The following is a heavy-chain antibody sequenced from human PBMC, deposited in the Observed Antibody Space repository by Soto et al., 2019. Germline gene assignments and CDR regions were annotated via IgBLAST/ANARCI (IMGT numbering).Heavy chain of an antibody. CDR3: ARGFKIFAGTTDYYYYYGMDV. D-gene: IGHD1-1*01. V-gene: IGHV4-34*01. Sequence: PSETLSLTCAVYGGSFSGYYWGWIRQPPGKGLEWIGEINHSGSTNYNPSLKSRVTISVDTSKNQFSLKLSSVTAADTAVYYCARGFKIFAGTTDYYYYYGMDVWGQGTTVTVSS. J-gene: IGHJ6*02. CDR1: GGSFSGYY. CDR2: INHSGST.